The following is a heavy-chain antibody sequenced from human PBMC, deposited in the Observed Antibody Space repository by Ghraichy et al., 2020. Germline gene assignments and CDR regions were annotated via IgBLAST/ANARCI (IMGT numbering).Heavy chain of an antibody. CDR3: ARLPLPRRAAVGDWYFDL. V-gene: IGHV3-48*01. Sequence: ESLNISCEGSGFSFRDYSMIWVRLTPRKALEWVSYITGSSITIFYTDSVKGRFTISRDNAKNSLYLQMNSLRAEDTAVYYCARLPLPRRAAVGDWYFDLWGRGTLVTVSS. CDR2: ITGSSITI. CDR1: GFSFRDYS. D-gene: IGHD6-13*01. J-gene: IGHJ2*01.